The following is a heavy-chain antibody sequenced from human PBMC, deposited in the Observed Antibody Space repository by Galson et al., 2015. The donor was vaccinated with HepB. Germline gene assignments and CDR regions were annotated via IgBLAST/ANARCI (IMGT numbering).Heavy chain of an antibody. J-gene: IGHJ5*02. Sequence: SVKVSCKASGYTFTSYGISWVRQAPGQGLEWMGWISAYNSNTNYAQKLQGRVTMTTDTSTSTAYMELRSLRSDDTAVYYCARVVGRGDSSGYYYEGTNWFDPWGQGTLVTVSS. D-gene: IGHD3-22*01. V-gene: IGHV1-18*01. CDR2: ISAYNSNT. CDR1: GYTFTSYG. CDR3: ARVVGRGDSSGYYYEGTNWFDP.